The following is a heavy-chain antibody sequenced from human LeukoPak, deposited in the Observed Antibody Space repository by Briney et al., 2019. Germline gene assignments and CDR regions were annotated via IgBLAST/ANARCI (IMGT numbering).Heavy chain of an antibody. CDR3: AKRGVVIRVILVGFHKEAYYFDS. V-gene: IGHV3-23*01. Sequence: PWGALGLSCSVFGITLSNYGMSWVRHAPGKGVELVAGIYDSGGGENYADSVKGRFTISRDNPKNTLYLQMNSLRAEDTAVYFCAKRGVVIRVILVGFHKEAYYFDSWGQGALVTVSS. CDR2: IYDSGGGE. CDR1: GITLSNYG. J-gene: IGHJ4*02. D-gene: IGHD3-22*01.